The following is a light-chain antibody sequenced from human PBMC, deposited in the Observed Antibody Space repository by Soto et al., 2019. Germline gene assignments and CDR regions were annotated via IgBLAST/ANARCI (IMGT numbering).Light chain of an antibody. CDR3: QHYNSYSEA. J-gene: IGKJ1*01. Sequence: DIQMTQSPSTLSASVGDRVTTTCRASQSISSWLAWYQQKPGKAPKPLIYKASTLQSGVPSRFSGSGSGTEFTLTISSLQPDDFATYYCQHYNSYSEAFGQGTKVDIK. CDR2: KAS. V-gene: IGKV1-5*03. CDR1: QSISSW.